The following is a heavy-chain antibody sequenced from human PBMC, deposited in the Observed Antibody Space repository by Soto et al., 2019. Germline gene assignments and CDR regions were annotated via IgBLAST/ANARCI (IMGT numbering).Heavy chain of an antibody. CDR3: ARTAPAAYYYYGMDV. J-gene: IGHJ6*02. D-gene: IGHD2-2*01. Sequence: VVSLKIPCKGSGYSCTSYWISWVSQMPGKGLEWMGRIDPSDSYTNYSPSFQGHVTISADKSISTAYLQWSSLKASDTAMYYCARTAPAAYYYYGMDVWAKGPRSPSP. CDR2: IDPSDSYT. CDR1: GYSCTSYW. V-gene: IGHV5-10-1*01.